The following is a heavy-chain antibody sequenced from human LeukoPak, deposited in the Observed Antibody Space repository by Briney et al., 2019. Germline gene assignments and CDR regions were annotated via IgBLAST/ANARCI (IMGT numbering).Heavy chain of an antibody. J-gene: IGHJ4*02. CDR2: ISGSGGST. CDR1: GFTFSSYA. D-gene: IGHD5/OR15-5a*01. V-gene: IGHV3-23*01. Sequence: PGGSLRLSCAASGFTFSSYAMSWVRQAPGKGLEWVSAISGSGGSTYYADSVKGRFTVSRDNSKNTLYLQMNSLRAEDTAVYYCAKGVYPLWYFDYWGQGTLVTVSS. CDR3: AKGVYPLWYFDY.